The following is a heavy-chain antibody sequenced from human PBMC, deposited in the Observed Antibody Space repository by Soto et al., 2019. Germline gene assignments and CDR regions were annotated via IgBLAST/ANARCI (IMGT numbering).Heavy chain of an antibody. V-gene: IGHV3-53*01. Sequence: GGSLRLSCAASGFTVSSNYMSWVRQAPGKGLEWVSVIYSGGSTYYADSVKGRFTISRDNSKNTLYLQMNSLRAEDTAVYYCARDPGIAARPYYAMDVWGQGTTVTVSS. CDR2: IYSGGST. CDR1: GFTVSSNY. D-gene: IGHD6-6*01. CDR3: ARDPGIAARPYYAMDV. J-gene: IGHJ6*02.